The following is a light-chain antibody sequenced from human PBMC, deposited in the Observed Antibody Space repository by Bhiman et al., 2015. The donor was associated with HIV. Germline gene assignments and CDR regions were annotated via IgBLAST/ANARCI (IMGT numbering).Light chain of an antibody. V-gene: IGLV2-18*01. Sequence: QSALTQPPSASGSPGQSVTISCTGTSSDVGSYNRVSWYQQPPGKAPKLMIYEVSKRPSGVPDRFSGSKSGTSASLAISGLQAEDEGDYYCSAWDDSLHAWVFGGGTKLTVL. J-gene: IGLJ3*02. CDR1: SSDVGSYNR. CDR3: SAWDDSLHAWV. CDR2: EVS.